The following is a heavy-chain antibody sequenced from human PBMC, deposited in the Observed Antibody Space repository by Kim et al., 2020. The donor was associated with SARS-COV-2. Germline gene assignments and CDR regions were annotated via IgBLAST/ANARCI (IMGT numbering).Heavy chain of an antibody. CDR1: GFTFSNAW. CDR3: TTYSPRQWLAPDY. D-gene: IGHD6-19*01. Sequence: GGSLRLSCAASGFTFSNAWMSWVRQAPGKGLEWVGRIKSKTDGGTTDYAAPVKGRFTISRDDSKNTLYLQMNSLKTEDTAVYYCTTYSPRQWLAPDYWGQGTLVTVSS. CDR2: IKSKTDGGTT. J-gene: IGHJ4*02. V-gene: IGHV3-15*01.